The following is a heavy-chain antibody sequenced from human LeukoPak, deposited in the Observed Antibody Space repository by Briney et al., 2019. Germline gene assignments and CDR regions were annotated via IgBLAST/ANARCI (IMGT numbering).Heavy chain of an antibody. CDR1: GYTFTGYY. D-gene: IGHD2-2*01. CDR2: LNPNSVAP. J-gene: IGHJ4*02. V-gene: IGHV1-2*02. CDR3: ARVLPYQLLFDY. Sequence: ASVKVSCKASGYTFTGYYMHWVRQAPGQGLEWMGWLNPNSVAPTYAQQFQGRVTMTKATSIRRAYMELRRLRSDDKAVFYCARVLPYQLLFDYWGQGTLVTVSS.